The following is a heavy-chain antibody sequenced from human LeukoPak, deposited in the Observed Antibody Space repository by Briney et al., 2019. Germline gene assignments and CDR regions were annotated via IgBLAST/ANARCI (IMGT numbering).Heavy chain of an antibody. CDR3: ARGKTTYSSGWRTFDY. J-gene: IGHJ4*02. Sequence: KPQGRVTITRDTSASTAYMELSSLRSEDTAVYYCARGKTTYSSGWRTFDYWGQGTLVTVSS. D-gene: IGHD6-19*01. V-gene: IGHV1-3*01.